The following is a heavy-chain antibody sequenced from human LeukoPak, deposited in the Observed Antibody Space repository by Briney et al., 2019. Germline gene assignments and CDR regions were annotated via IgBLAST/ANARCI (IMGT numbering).Heavy chain of an antibody. D-gene: IGHD2-15*01. Sequence: ASVKVSCKSSGYTFTIYGISWVRQAPGQGLEWMGWISAYNGNTNYAQKLQGRVTMTTDTSTSTAYMELRSLRSDDTAVYYCARGKYCSGGSCYQFFDYWGQGTLVTVSS. J-gene: IGHJ4*02. CDR2: ISAYNGNT. V-gene: IGHV1-18*01. CDR3: ARGKYCSGGSCYQFFDY. CDR1: GYTFTIYG.